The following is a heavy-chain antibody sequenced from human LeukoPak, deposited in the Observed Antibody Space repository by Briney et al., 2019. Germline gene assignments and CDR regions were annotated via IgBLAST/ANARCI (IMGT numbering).Heavy chain of an antibody. Sequence: ASVKVSCKASGYTFTSYSINWVRQAPGQGLEWMGWISAYNGSTNYAQKLQGRVTMTTDTSTSTAYMELRSLRSDDTAVYYCARPQEEDGYNYNWAFDYWGQGTLVTVSS. CDR3: ARPQEEDGYNYNWAFDY. CDR1: GYTFTSYS. D-gene: IGHD5-24*01. V-gene: IGHV1-18*01. CDR2: ISAYNGST. J-gene: IGHJ4*02.